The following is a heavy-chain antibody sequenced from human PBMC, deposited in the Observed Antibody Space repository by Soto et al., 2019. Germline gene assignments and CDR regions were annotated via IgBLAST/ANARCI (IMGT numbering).Heavy chain of an antibody. CDR2: ISYDGKQT. J-gene: IGHJ2*01. CDR1: GVTFKDYG. CDR3: ARDGWGSNWYFDL. V-gene: IGHV3-30*03. Sequence: GGSLRLSCGAPGVTFKDYGMHWVRQAPGKGLEWVAVISYDGKQTYYADSVKGRFTISKDKSKRTMFLQMNSLRVDDTAVYYCARDGWGSNWYFDLWGRGTLVTVSS. D-gene: IGHD3-16*01.